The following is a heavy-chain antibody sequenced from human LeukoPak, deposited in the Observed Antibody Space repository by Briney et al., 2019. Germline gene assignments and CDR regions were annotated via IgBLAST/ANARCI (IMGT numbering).Heavy chain of an antibody. D-gene: IGHD3-22*01. CDR1: GGSLSSYY. Sequence: PSETLSLTCTVSGGSLSSYYWSWIRQPPGKGLEWIGYIYYSGNTNYNPSLKSRVTISVDTSKNQFSLKLSSVTAADTAVYYCARVKYYYDSSDQAAFDIWGQGTMVTVSS. CDR2: IYYSGNT. CDR3: ARVKYYYDSSDQAAFDI. V-gene: IGHV4-59*01. J-gene: IGHJ3*02.